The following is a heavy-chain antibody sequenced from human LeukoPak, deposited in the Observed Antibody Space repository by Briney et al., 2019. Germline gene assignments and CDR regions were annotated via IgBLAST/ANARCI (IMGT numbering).Heavy chain of an antibody. Sequence: AGSLRLSCAASAFTFSNYYMTWVRQAPGKGLEWVANIKQDGSEKYYVDSVKGRFTISRDNATTSLYLQMNSLRAEDTAVYYCARDFHSYGSPFDYWGQGTLVTVSS. D-gene: IGHD3-10*01. J-gene: IGHJ4*02. CDR1: AFTFSNYY. CDR3: ARDFHSYGSPFDY. V-gene: IGHV3-7*01. CDR2: IKQDGSEK.